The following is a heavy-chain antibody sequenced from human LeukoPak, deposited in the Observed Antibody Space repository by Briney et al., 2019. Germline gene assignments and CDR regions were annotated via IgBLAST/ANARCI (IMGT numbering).Heavy chain of an antibody. J-gene: IGHJ6*03. Sequence: PGRSLRLSCAASGFTFDDYAMHWVRQVPGRGLEWVSGINWNGRITEYADSVKDRFTISRQNTKNSLYLYMNNLGGEDTALYFCARGSVQLWLRDTYYYMDVWGKGTTVTVSS. CDR2: INWNGRIT. CDR3: ARGSVQLWLRDTYYYMDV. V-gene: IGHV3-20*04. CDR1: GFTFDDYA. D-gene: IGHD5-18*01.